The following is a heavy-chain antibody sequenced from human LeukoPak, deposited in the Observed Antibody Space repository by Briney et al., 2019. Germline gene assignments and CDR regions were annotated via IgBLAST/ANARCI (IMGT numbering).Heavy chain of an antibody. CDR2: INPNSGGT. J-gene: IGHJ4*02. CDR3: ARRRSPRSGWLDY. V-gene: IGHV1-2*02. Sequence: GASVKVSCKASGYTFTGYYMHWVRQAHGQGLEWMGWINPNSGGTNYAQKFQGRVTMTRDTSISTAYMELSRLRSDDTAVYYCARRRSPRSGWLDYWGQGTLVTVSS. CDR1: GYTFTGYY. D-gene: IGHD6-19*01.